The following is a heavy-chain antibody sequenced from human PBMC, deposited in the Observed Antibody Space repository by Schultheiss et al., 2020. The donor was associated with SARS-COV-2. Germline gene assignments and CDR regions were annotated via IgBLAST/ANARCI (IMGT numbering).Heavy chain of an antibody. Sequence: GGSLRLSCTASGFTFGDYAMHWVRQAPGKGLEWVAVISYDGSNKYYADSVKGRFTISRDNSKNTLYLQMNSLRAEDTAVYYCARDRGYSRGYGMDVWGQGTTVTVSS. V-gene: IGHV3-30-3*01. J-gene: IGHJ6*02. D-gene: IGHD4-11*01. CDR2: ISYDGSNK. CDR1: GFTFGDYA. CDR3: ARDRGYSRGYGMDV.